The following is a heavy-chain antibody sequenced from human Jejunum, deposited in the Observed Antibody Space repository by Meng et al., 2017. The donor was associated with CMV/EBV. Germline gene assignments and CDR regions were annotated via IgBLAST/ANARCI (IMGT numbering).Heavy chain of an antibody. Sequence: ASGYSCTEYNVHWVRQAPGQGLEWMGYINPHSGGTNYAQQFQGRVTMTRDTSISAAYMELSSLRYDDTAVYFCAREQWLVYYFDYWGQGTRVTVSS. CDR1: GYSCTEYN. CDR2: INPHSGGT. J-gene: IGHJ4*02. D-gene: IGHD6-19*01. CDR3: AREQWLVYYFDY. V-gene: IGHV1-2*02.